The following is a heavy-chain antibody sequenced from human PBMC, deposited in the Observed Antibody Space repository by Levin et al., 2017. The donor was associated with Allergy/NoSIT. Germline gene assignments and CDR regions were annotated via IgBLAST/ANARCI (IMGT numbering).Heavy chain of an antibody. V-gene: IGHV4-59*01. J-gene: IGHJ4*02. CDR2: IYYSGST. CDR1: GGSISSYY. D-gene: IGHD2-15*01. Sequence: SCTVSGGSISSYYWSWIRQPPGKGLEWIGYIYYSGSTNYNPSLKSRVTISVDTSKNQFSLKLSSVTAADTAVYYCARDNGGSLDYWGQGTLVTVSS. CDR3: ARDNGGSLDY.